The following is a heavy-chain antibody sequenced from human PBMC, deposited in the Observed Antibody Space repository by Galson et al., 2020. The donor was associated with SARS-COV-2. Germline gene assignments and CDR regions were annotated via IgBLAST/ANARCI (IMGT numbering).Heavy chain of an antibody. J-gene: IGHJ3*02. Sequence: SETLSLTCAVSGDSINSGDYYWAWIRQHPGKGLEWHGYTFYSGSASSSPSLKSRITMSVDTSQNQVSLKLGSVTAADTATYYCARSHHNNRYPDAFDIWGQGTMVTVSS. D-gene: IGHD3-16*02. CDR2: TFYSGSA. V-gene: IGHV4-31*11. CDR1: GDSINSGDYY. CDR3: ARSHHNNRYPDAFDI.